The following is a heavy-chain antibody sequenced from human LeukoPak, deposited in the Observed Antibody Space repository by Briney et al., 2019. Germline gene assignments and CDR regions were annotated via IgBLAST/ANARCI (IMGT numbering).Heavy chain of an antibody. J-gene: IGHJ4*02. CDR1: GGSFSGYY. CDR3: ARGLAIAVAEANLDY. D-gene: IGHD6-19*01. V-gene: IGHV4-34*01. Sequence: SETLSLTCAVYGGSFSGYYWSWIRQPPGKGLEWIGEINHSGSTNYIPSLKSRVTISVDTSKNQFSLKLSSVTAADTAVYYCARGLAIAVAEANLDYWGQGTLVTVSS. CDR2: INHSGST.